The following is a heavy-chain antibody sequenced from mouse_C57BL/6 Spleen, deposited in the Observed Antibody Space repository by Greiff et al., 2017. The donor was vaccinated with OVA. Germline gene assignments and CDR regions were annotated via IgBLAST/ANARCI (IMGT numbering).Heavy chain of an antibody. D-gene: IGHD1-1*01. J-gene: IGHJ1*03. V-gene: IGHV1-85*01. CDR3: ARPPLDSYGSSYWYFDV. CDR1: GYTFTSYD. Sequence: QVQLQQSGPELVKPGASVKLSCKASGYTFTSYDINWVKQRPGQGLEWIGWIYPRDGSTKYTEKFKGKATLTVYTSSSTAYMELHSLTSEDSAVYFCARPPLDSYGSSYWYFDVWGTGTTGTVSS. CDR2: IYPRDGST.